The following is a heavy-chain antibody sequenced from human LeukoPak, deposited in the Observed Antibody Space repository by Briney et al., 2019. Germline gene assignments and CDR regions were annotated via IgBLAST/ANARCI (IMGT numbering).Heavy chain of an antibody. CDR2: MNPNSGNT. J-gene: IGHJ4*02. Sequence: ASVKVSCKASGYTFTSYDMNWVRQAPGQGLEWMGWMNPNSGNTVYAQKFQRRVTMTRNTPISTAYMELSSLRSEDTAVYYCARGLGIVVVPAAPYYFYYWGQGTLVTVSS. D-gene: IGHD2-2*01. CDR1: GYTFTSYD. V-gene: IGHV1-8*01. CDR3: ARGLGIVVVPAAPYYFYY.